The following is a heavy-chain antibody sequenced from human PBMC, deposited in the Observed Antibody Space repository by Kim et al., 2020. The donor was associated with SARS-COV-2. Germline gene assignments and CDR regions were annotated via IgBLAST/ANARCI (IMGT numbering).Heavy chain of an antibody. CDR3: ARVSQQSGWYFYFDY. Sequence: SETLSLTCTVSGGSISSYYWSWIRQPPGKGLEWIGYIYYSGSTNYNPSLKSRVTISVDTSKNQSSLKLSSVTAADTAVYYCARVSQQSGWYFYFDYWGQGTLVTVSS. CDR2: IYYSGST. D-gene: IGHD6-19*01. CDR1: GGSISSYY. V-gene: IGHV4-59*01. J-gene: IGHJ4*02.